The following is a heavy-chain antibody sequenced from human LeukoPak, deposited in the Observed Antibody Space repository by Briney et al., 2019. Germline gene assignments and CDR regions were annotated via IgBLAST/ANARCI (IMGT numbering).Heavy chain of an antibody. D-gene: IGHD5-24*01. CDR3: ARSHDGFDL. CDR1: GFVFGTYS. V-gene: IGHV3-48*01. CDR2: IGSNILTT. J-gene: IGHJ5*02. Sequence: HPGGSLRLSCVGSGFVFGTYSMNWVRQAPGKRLEWVSYIGSNILTTHYSDSVRGRFTISRDNVQKSVYLQMSSLRGDDTAIYYCARSHDGFDLWGQGTLVTVSS.